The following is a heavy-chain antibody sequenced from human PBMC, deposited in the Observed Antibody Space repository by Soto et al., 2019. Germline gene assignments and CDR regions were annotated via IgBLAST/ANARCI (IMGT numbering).Heavy chain of an antibody. V-gene: IGHV4-34*01. CDR3: ARGTGRYYYGMDV. CDR2: INHSGST. CDR1: GGSFSGYY. Sequence: QVQLQQWGAGLLKPSETLSLTCAVYGGSFSGYYWSWIRQPPGKGLEWIGEINHSGSTNYNPSLKRRVAIAVDTSKNQFSLKLSSVTAADTAVYYCARGTGRYYYGMDVWGQGTTVTVSS. J-gene: IGHJ6*02.